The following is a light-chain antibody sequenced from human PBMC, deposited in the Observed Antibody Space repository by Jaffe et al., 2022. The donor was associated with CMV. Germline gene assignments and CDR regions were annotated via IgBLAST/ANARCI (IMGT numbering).Light chain of an antibody. CDR3: AAWDASLSAVV. J-gene: IGLJ2*01. CDR1: SSNIGSNY. Sequence: QSVLTQPPSASGTPGQKVTISCSGSSSNIGSNYVYWYQNLPGTAPKLLIYRNNQRPSGVPDRFSGSRSGTSASLAISGLRSEDEADYYCAAWDASLSAVVFGGGTKLTVL. CDR2: RNN. V-gene: IGLV1-47*01.